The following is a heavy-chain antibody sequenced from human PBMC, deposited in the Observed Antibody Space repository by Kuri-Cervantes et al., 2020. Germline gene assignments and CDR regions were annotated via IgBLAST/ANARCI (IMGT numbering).Heavy chain of an antibody. Sequence: GGSLRLSCAASGFTFDDYAMHWVRQAPGKGLEWVSGISWNSGSIGYADSVKGRFTISRDNAKNSLYLQMNSLRADDTAVYYCAKSTGRVDWFDPWGQGTLVTVSS. V-gene: IGHV3-9*01. J-gene: IGHJ5*02. CDR2: ISWNSGSI. CDR1: GFTFDDYA. D-gene: IGHD1-1*01. CDR3: AKSTGRVDWFDP.